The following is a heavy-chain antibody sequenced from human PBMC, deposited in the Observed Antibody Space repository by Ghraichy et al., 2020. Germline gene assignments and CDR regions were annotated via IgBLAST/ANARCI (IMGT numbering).Heavy chain of an antibody. Sequence: SGPTLVKPTQTLTLTCTFSGFSLSTSGVGVGWIRQPPGKALEWLALIYWNDDKRYSPSLKSRLTITKDTSKNQVVLTMTNMDPVDTATYYCAHTGTIVVVAAGWYFDLWGRGTLVTVSS. V-gene: IGHV2-5*01. CDR1: GFSLSTSGVG. CDR3: AHTGTIVVVAAGWYFDL. CDR2: IYWNDDK. J-gene: IGHJ2*01. D-gene: IGHD2-2*01.